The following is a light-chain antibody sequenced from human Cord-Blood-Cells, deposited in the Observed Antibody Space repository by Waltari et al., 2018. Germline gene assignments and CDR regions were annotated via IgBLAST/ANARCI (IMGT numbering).Light chain of an antibody. Sequence: SALTQPASVSGSPGQSITISCTGTSSDVGGYNYVSWYQQHPGKAPKLMIYDVSKRPSGVSNRFSGSKSGNTAYLTISGLQAEDEADYYCSSYTSSSTLFGGGTKLTVL. CDR3: SSYTSSSTL. CDR2: DVS. J-gene: IGLJ3*02. V-gene: IGLV2-14*01. CDR1: SSDVGGYNY.